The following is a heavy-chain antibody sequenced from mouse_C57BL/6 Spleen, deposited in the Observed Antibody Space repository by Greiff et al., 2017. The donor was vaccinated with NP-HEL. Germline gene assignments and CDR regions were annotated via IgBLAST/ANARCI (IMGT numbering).Heavy chain of an antibody. CDR1: GFTFSSYA. J-gene: IGHJ4*01. CDR3: ARRLRGLGTDAMDY. D-gene: IGHD4-1*01. CDR2: ISDGGSYT. V-gene: IGHV5-4*03. Sequence: EVKVVESGGGLVKPGGSLKLSCAASGFTFSSYAMSWVRQTPEKRLEWVATISDGGSYTYYPDNVKGRFTISRDNAKNNLYLQMSHLKSEDTAMYYCARRLRGLGTDAMDYWGQGTSVTVSS.